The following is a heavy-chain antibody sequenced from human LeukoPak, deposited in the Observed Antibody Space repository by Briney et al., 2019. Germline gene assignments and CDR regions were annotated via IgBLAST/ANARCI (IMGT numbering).Heavy chain of an antibody. J-gene: IGHJ6*03. CDR3: ARGDSSSWYNVSYYYYYMDV. CDR2: MNPNSGNT. Sequence: ASVKVSCKASGYTFTSYDINWVRQATGQGLEWMGWMNPNSGNTGYAQKFQGRVTITRNTSISTAYMELSSLRSEDTAVYYCARGDSSSWYNVSYYYYYMDVWGKGTTVTVSS. CDR1: GYTFTSYD. V-gene: IGHV1-8*03. D-gene: IGHD6-13*01.